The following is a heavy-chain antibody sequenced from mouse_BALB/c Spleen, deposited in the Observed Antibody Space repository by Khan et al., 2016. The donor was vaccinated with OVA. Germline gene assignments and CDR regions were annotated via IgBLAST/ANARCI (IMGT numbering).Heavy chain of an antibody. J-gene: IGHJ1*01. V-gene: IGHV9-1*02. CDR2: INTYTGEP. D-gene: IGHD1-1*01. CDR1: GYTFTNYR. CDR3: AGESSDWYFDV. Sequence: QIQLVQSGPELKKPGETVKISCKASGYTFTNYRMNWMKQAPEKGLKWMGWINTYTGEPTYGADFKGRFAFSLETSASTSYLQINNLKNEDMATYFCAGESSDWYFDVWGAGTTVTVSS.